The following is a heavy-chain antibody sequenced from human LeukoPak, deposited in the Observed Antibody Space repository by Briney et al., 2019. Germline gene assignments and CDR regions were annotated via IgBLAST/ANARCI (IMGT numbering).Heavy chain of an antibody. V-gene: IGHV1-2*02. D-gene: IGHD1-26*01. J-gene: IGHJ6*02. CDR3: ATELGATYDNYYHGMDV. CDR2: INPNSGGT. Sequence: SVTVSFMASGYTFTDYYMHWLRPAPGQGRAWVGWINPNSGGTNYAQKFQDRVTITRDTSISTAYMELSSLRSDDTAVYYCATELGATYDNYYHGMDVWGQGTTVTVSS. CDR1: GYTFTDYY.